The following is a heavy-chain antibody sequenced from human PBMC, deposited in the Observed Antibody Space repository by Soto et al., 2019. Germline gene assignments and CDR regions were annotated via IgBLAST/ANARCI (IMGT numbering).Heavy chain of an antibody. CDR2: FSWNSATI. Sequence: EVQLVESGGGLVQPGKSLRLSCAASGFTFDDYAMHWVRQVPGKGLEWVSGFSWNSATIDYADSVKGRFTISRDNAKNSLHLQMNSLKPEDTAFYYCAKAESSGWYYSLDYWGQGTLVTVSS. D-gene: IGHD6-19*01. CDR1: GFTFDDYA. V-gene: IGHV3-9*01. CDR3: AKAESSGWYYSLDY. J-gene: IGHJ4*02.